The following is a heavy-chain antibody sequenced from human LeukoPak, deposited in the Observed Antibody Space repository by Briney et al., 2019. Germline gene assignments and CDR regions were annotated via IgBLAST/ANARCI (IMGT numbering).Heavy chain of an antibody. V-gene: IGHV3-53*01. Sequence: PGGSLRLSCAASGFTVSSNYMSWVRQAPGKGLEWVSVIYSGGSTYYADSVKGRFTISRDNSKNTLYLQMNSLRAEDTAVYYCAGGLRTAMANYGMDVWGQGTTVTVSS. D-gene: IGHD5-18*01. CDR1: GFTVSSNY. CDR2: IYSGGST. CDR3: AGGLRTAMANYGMDV. J-gene: IGHJ6*02.